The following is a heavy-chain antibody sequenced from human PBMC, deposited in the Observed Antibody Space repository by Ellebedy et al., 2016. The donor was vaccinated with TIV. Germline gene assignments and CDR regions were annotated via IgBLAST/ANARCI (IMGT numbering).Heavy chain of an antibody. CDR3: ARVPSYSSGYELDH. V-gene: IGHV1-46*01. CDR2: INPSIGST. Sequence: AASVKVSCKSSGDTVSDDYVHWVRQAPGQGLEWMGIINPSIGSTTYAQKFQGRVTMTRDTSTSTVYMELSSLRSEDTAVYYCARVPSYSSGYELDHWGQGTLVTVSS. CDR1: GDTVSDDY. D-gene: IGHD5-18*01. J-gene: IGHJ4*02.